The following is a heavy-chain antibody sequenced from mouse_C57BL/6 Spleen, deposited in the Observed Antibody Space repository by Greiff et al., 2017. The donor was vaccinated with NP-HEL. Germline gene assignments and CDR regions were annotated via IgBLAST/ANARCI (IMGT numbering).Heavy chain of an antibody. V-gene: IGHV5-4*01. CDR3: AREGGQLRPYFDY. J-gene: IGHJ2*01. CDR2: ISDGGSYT. D-gene: IGHD3-2*02. Sequence: EVQRVESGGGLVKPGGSLKLSCAASGFTFSSYAMSWVRQTPEKRLEWVATISDGGSYTYYPDNVKGRFTISRDNAKNNLYLQMSHLKSEDTAMYYCAREGGQLRPYFDYWGQGTTLTVSS. CDR1: GFTFSSYA.